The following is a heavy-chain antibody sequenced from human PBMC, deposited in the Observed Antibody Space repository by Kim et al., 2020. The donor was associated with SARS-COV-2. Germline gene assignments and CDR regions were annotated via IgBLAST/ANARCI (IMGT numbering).Heavy chain of an antibody. D-gene: IGHD3-10*01. CDR2: INAGNGNT. CDR1: GYTFTSYA. CDR3: ANELWFGDYIYYYYGMDV. Sequence: ASVKVSCKASGYTFTSYAMHWVRQAPGQRLEWMGWINAGNGNTKYSQKFQGRVTITRDTSASTAYMELSSLRSEDTAVYYCANELWFGDYIYYYYGMDVWGQWTTVTVSS. V-gene: IGHV1-3*01. J-gene: IGHJ6*02.